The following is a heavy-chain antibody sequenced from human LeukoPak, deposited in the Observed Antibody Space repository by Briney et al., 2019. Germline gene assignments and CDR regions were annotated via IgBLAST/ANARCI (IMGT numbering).Heavy chain of an antibody. V-gene: IGHV4-34*01. J-gene: IGHJ6*02. CDR3: RQLVRPRYYYYGMDV. Sequence: SETLSLTCAVYGGSFSGYYWSWIRQPPGKGLEWIGEINHSGSTNYNPSLKSRVTISVDTSKNQFSLKLSSVTAADTAVYYCRQLVRPRYYYYGMDVWGQGTTVTVSS. CDR1: GGSFSGYY. D-gene: IGHD6-13*01. CDR2: INHSGST.